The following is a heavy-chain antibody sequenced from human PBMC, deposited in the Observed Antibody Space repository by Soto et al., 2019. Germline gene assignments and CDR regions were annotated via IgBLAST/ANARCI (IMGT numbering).Heavy chain of an antibody. CDR3: AHRPRGYAYYFDY. V-gene: IGHV2-5*02. CDR2: IYWDEDK. D-gene: IGHD5-12*01. J-gene: IGHJ4*02. CDR1: GFSLSTRGVA. Sequence: QITLKESGPTLVKPTQTLTLTCTFSGFSLSTRGVAVGWFRQPPGKALEWLALIYWDEDKWYSPSLKSRLTITDDPSKNQVVLTITNMDPVDTATYYCAHRPRGYAYYFDYWGQATLVTVSS.